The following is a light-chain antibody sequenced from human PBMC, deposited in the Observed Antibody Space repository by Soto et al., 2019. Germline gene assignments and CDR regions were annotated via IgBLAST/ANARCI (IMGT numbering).Light chain of an antibody. CDR3: QHYDSARWT. CDR2: EAS. CDR1: QSVSSY. J-gene: IGKJ1*01. V-gene: IGKV3-11*01. Sequence: EIVLTQSPATLSLSPGERATLSCRASQSVSSYLAWYQQKPGQAPRLLMYEASNRATGIPARFSGGGSGTDFTLTISSLEPEDFAVYYCQHYDSARWTFGLGTKVDI.